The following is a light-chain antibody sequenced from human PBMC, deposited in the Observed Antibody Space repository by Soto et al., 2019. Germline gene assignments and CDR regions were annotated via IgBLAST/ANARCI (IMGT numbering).Light chain of an antibody. Sequence: EIVMTQSPATLSVSPGERATLSCRASQSVSSNLAWYQQKVDQAPKLLIYDASTRATGIPARFSGSGSGTEFTLTISSLQSEDFAVYYCQQYNNWPETFGQGTKVEIK. CDR1: QSVSSN. CDR3: QQYNNWPET. V-gene: IGKV3-15*01. J-gene: IGKJ1*01. CDR2: DAS.